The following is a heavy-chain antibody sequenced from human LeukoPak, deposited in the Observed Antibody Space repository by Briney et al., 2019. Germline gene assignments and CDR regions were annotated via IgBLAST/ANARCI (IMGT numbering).Heavy chain of an antibody. D-gene: IGHD3-10*01. CDR1: GGSISSSYYY. J-gene: IGHJ4*02. CDR2: IYYSGST. CDR3: ARRSYGSGPTLDY. V-gene: IGHV4-39*01. Sequence: SETLSLTCTVSGGSISSSYYYWGWIRQPPGKGLEWIGSIYYSGSTNYNPSLKSRVTISVDTSKNQFSLKLSSVTAADTAVYYCARRSYGSGPTLDYWGQGTLVTVSS.